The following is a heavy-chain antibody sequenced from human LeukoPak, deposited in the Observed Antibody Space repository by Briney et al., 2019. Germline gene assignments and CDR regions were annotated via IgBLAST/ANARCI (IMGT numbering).Heavy chain of an antibody. Sequence: GGSLRLSCAASGFTFSSYAMSWVRQAPGKGLEWVSAISGSGGSTYYADSVKGRFTISRDNSKNTLYLQMNSLRAEDTAVYYCAKARLYYYDSSGPFDYWGQGTLVTVSS. J-gene: IGHJ4*02. CDR2: ISGSGGST. CDR3: AKARLYYYDSSGPFDY. D-gene: IGHD3-22*01. CDR1: GFTFSSYA. V-gene: IGHV3-23*01.